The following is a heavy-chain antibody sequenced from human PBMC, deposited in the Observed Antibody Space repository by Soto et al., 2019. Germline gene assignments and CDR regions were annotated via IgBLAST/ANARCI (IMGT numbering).Heavy chain of an antibody. D-gene: IGHD3-3*01. J-gene: IGHJ6*04. V-gene: IGHV3-23*01. CDR1: GFTFNNYA. CDR3: AKDAFKDDNKNEVWSPSVLDI. CDR2: ISNTGGNT. Sequence: GGSLRLSCAASGFTFNNYALSWVRQAPGKGLEWVSSISNTGGNTVYAGSVRGRFTISRDDSRNTLYLQMNNVRVEDTAAYYCAKDAFKDDNKNEVWSPSVLDIWGKGTTVTVSS.